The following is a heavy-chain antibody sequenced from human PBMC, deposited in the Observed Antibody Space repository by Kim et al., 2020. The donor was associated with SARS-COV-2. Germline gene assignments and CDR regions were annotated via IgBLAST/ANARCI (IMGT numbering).Heavy chain of an antibody. V-gene: IGHV3-33*01. CDR3: ASEGYCSGGSCYSHAFDI. CDR2: IWYDGSNK. CDR1: GFTFSSYG. J-gene: IGHJ3*02. Sequence: GGSLRLSCAASGFTFSSYGMHWVRQAPGKGLEWVAVIWYDGSNKYYADSVKGRFTISRDNSKNTLYLQMNSLRAEDTAVYYCASEGYCSGGSCYSHAFDIWGQGTMVTVSS. D-gene: IGHD2-15*01.